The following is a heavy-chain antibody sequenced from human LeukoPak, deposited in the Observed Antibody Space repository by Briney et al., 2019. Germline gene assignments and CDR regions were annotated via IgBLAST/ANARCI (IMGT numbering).Heavy chain of an antibody. CDR2: ISYDGSNK. Sequence: GGSLRLSCAASGFTFSSYGMHWVRQAPGKGLEWVAVISYDGSNKYYADSVKGRFTISRDNSKNTLYLQMNSLRAEDTAVYYCAREGPGIFGVVGPLTNWFDPWGQGTLVTVSS. D-gene: IGHD3-3*01. V-gene: IGHV3-30*03. CDR3: AREGPGIFGVVGPLTNWFDP. J-gene: IGHJ5*02. CDR1: GFTFSSYG.